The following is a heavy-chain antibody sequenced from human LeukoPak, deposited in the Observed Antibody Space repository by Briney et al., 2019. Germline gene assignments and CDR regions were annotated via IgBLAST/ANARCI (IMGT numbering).Heavy chain of an antibody. J-gene: IGHJ6*03. V-gene: IGHV3-30*02. CDR2: IRYDGSSK. CDR3: AKGSGWEASYFYYYMDV. Sequence: GGSLRLSCAASGFTFNSYGIHWVRQAPGKGLEWVAFIRYDGSSKYYVDSVKGRSTISRDNSKNTLYLQMNSLRAEDTAVYFCAKGSGWEASYFYYYMDVWGKGTTVTISS. D-gene: IGHD1-26*01. CDR1: GFTFNSYG.